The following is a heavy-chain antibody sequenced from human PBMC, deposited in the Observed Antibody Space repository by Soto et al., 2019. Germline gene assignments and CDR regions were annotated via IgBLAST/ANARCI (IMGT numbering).Heavy chain of an antibody. CDR3: ARGDSGYSYGYPPYFDY. Sequence: ASVKVSCKASGGTFSSYAISWVRQAPGQGLEWMGGIIPIFGTANYAQKFQGRVTITADGSTSTAYMELSSLRSEDTAVYYCARGDSGYSYGYPPYFDYWGQGTLVTVSS. J-gene: IGHJ4*02. CDR2: IIPIFGTA. CDR1: GGTFSSYA. V-gene: IGHV1-69*13. D-gene: IGHD5-18*01.